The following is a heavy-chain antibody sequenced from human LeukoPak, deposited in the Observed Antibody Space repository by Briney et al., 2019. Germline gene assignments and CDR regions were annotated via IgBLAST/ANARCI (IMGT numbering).Heavy chain of an antibody. V-gene: IGHV3-64*01. CDR3: AKPGDSSGYPGYMDV. D-gene: IGHD3-22*01. CDR1: GFSFSSYG. CDR2: ISRNGGST. Sequence: PGGSLRLSCAASGFSFSSYGMHWVRQAPGKGLEYVSAISRNGGSTYYANSVKGRFTISRDNSKNTLYLQMNSLRAEDTAVYYCAKPGDSSGYPGYMDVWGKGTTVTVSS. J-gene: IGHJ6*03.